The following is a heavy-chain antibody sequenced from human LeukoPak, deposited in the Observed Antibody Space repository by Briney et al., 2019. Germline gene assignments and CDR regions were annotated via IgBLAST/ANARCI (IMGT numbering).Heavy chain of an antibody. CDR3: ARRRGLSVWYFDL. CDR1: GYSFTSYW. Sequence: GESPKISCKGSGYSFTSYWIGWVRQLPGKGLEWMGIIYPGDSDTRYSPSFQGQVTISADKSISTAYLQWSSLKASDTAMYYCARRRGLSVWYFDLWGRGTLVTVSS. V-gene: IGHV5-51*01. D-gene: IGHD2-15*01. CDR2: IYPGDSDT. J-gene: IGHJ2*01.